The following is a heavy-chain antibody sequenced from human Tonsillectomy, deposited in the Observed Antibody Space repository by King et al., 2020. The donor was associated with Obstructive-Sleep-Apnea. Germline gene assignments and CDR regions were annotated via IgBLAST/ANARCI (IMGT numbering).Heavy chain of an antibody. D-gene: IGHD6-13*01. J-gene: IGHJ4*02. V-gene: IGHV3-23*04. CDR3: ARETDDYSSSWRPIDY. Sequence: VQLVESGGGLVQPGGSLRLSCGASGFTFSNYAMSWVRQAPGKGLEWVSVISGSGGSTYYADSVKGRFTISRDNSKNTMSLQMNSLRAEDTAVYYCARETDDYSSSWRPIDYRGQGTLVTVSS. CDR2: ISGSGGST. CDR1: GFTFSNYA.